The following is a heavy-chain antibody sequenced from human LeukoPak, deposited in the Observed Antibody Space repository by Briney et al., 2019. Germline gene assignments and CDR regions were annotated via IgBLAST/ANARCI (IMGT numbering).Heavy chain of an antibody. CDR3: VRSRNEQQLGLYLDY. CDR1: GGSISSGGYS. D-gene: IGHD6-13*01. Sequence: NPSETLSLTCAVSGGSISSGGYSWSWIRQPPGKGLEWIGYIYHSGSTYYNPSLKSRVTISVDRSKNQFSLKLSSVTAADTAVYYCVRSRNEQQLGLYLDYWGQGTLVTVSS. J-gene: IGHJ4*02. CDR2: IYHSGST. V-gene: IGHV4-30-2*01.